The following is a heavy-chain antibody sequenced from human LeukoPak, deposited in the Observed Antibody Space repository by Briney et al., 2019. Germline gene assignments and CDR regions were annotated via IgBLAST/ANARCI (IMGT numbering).Heavy chain of an antibody. Sequence: PGGSLRLSCAASGFTFDDYAMLWVRQAPGEGLEWVSGISWNSGNIGYADSVKGRFTISRDNAKNSLFLQMNSLRAEDTALYFCAKDKSPYNWNAFDIWGRGTMVTVSS. D-gene: IGHD1-20*01. V-gene: IGHV3-9*01. CDR1: GFTFDDYA. CDR2: ISWNSGNI. CDR3: AKDKSPYNWNAFDI. J-gene: IGHJ3*02.